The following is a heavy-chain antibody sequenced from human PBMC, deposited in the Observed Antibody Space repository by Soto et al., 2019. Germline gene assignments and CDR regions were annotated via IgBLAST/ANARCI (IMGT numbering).Heavy chain of an antibody. J-gene: IGHJ6*02. D-gene: IGHD3-3*01. CDR2: ISGSGGST. CDR3: AKDLPVTIFGVVYYGMDV. Sequence: PGGSLRLSCAASGFTFSSYAMSWVRQAPGKGLEWVSAISGSGGSTYYADSVKGRFTISRDNSKNTLYLQMNSLRAEDTAVYYCAKDLPVTIFGVVYYGMDVWGQGTTVTVSS. V-gene: IGHV3-23*01. CDR1: GFTFSSYA.